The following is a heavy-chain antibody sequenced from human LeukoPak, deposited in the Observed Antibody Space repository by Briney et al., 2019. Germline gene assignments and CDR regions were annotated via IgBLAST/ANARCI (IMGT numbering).Heavy chain of an antibody. Sequence: TGGSLRLSCAASGFTFSSYAMSWVRQAPGKGLEWVSAISGSGGSTYYADSVKGRFTVSRDNSENTMYLQMSGLRAEDTAIYYCAKDYFSRNGVFDAFDLWGHGTTVTVS. V-gene: IGHV3-23*01. CDR3: AKDYFSRNGVFDAFDL. CDR2: ISGSGGST. D-gene: IGHD3-3*02. J-gene: IGHJ3*01. CDR1: GFTFSSYA.